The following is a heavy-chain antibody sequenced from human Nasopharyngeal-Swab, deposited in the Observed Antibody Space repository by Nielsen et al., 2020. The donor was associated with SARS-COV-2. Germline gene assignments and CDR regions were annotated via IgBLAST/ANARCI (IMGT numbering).Heavy chain of an antibody. V-gene: IGHV1-2*06. J-gene: IGHJ5*02. CDR2: INPNSGGT. CDR3: AREPRYSYGLFDP. Sequence: ASVKVSCKASGYTFTGYYMHWVRQAPGQGLEWMGRINPNSGGTNYAQKFQGRVTMTRDTSICTAYMELSRLRSDDTAVYYCAREPRYSYGLFDPWGQGTLVTVSS. D-gene: IGHD5-18*01. CDR1: GYTFTGYY.